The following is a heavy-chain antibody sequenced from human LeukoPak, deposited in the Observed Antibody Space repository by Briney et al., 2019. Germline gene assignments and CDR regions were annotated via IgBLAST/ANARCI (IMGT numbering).Heavy chain of an antibody. J-gene: IGHJ4*02. V-gene: IGHV3-23*01. Sequence: PGGSLRLSCAAAGFIFSSYSMHWVRQAPGKGLEWVSAISGSGGSTHYADSVKGRFTISRDNSKNTLYLQMNSLRAEDTAVYYCAKDALPTYYYDSSGYYYFDYWGQGTLVTVSS. CDR1: GFIFSSYS. CDR3: AKDALPTYYYDSSGYYYFDY. CDR2: ISGSGGST. D-gene: IGHD3-22*01.